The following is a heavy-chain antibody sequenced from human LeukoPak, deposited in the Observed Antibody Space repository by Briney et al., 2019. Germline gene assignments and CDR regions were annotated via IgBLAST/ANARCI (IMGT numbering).Heavy chain of an antibody. J-gene: IGHJ6*03. D-gene: IGHD3-3*01. Sequence: PSETLSLTCTVSGGSISSYYWSWIRQPAGKGLEWIGRIYTSGSTNYNPSLKSRVTMPVDTSKNQFSLKLSSVTAADTAVYYCAREGNDFWSGYCHYYYYMDVWGKGTTVTVSS. CDR3: AREGNDFWSGYCHYYYYMDV. V-gene: IGHV4-4*07. CDR1: GGSISSYY. CDR2: IYTSGST.